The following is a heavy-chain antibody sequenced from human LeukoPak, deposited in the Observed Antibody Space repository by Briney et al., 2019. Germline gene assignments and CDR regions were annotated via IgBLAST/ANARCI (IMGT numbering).Heavy chain of an antibody. D-gene: IGHD1-14*01. Sequence: PGGSLRLSCAASGFTFSTSTMNWVRQAPGKGLEWVSSIGSTSNYMYYADSVEGRFTISRDNAKNSLYLQMSSLRAEDTAVYYCTRLTGGYFDYWGQGTLVTVSS. J-gene: IGHJ4*02. CDR1: GFTFSTST. V-gene: IGHV3-21*01. CDR3: TRLTGGYFDY. CDR2: IGSTSNYM.